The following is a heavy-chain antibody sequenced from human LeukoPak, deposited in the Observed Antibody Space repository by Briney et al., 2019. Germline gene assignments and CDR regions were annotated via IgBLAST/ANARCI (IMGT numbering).Heavy chain of an antibody. J-gene: IGHJ3*02. D-gene: IGHD6-19*01. Sequence: TGGSLRLSRAASGFTFSSYAMSWVRQAPGKGLEWVSAISGSGGSTYYADSVKGRFTISRDNSKNTLYLQMNSLRAEDTAVYYCAKRGPHRWLVIGVFDAFDIWGRGTMVTVSS. CDR2: ISGSGGST. CDR3: AKRGPHRWLVIGVFDAFDI. V-gene: IGHV3-23*01. CDR1: GFTFSSYA.